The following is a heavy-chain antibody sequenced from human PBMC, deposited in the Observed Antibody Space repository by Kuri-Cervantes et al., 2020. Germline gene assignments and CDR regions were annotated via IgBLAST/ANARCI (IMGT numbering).Heavy chain of an antibody. J-gene: IGHJ2*01. Sequence: GESLKISCAASGFTFSDYYMSWIRQAPGKGLEWVSYISSSGSTIYYADSVKGRFTISRDNAKNSLFLQMNSLRAEDTAVYYCARESYGDDDWYFDLWGRGTLVTVSS. D-gene: IGHD4-17*01. CDR2: ISSSGSTI. V-gene: IGHV3-11*04. CDR1: GFTFSDYY. CDR3: ARESYGDDDWYFDL.